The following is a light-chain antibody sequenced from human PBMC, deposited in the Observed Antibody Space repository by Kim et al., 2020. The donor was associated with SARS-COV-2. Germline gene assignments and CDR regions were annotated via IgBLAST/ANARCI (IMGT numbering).Light chain of an antibody. J-gene: IGKJ1*01. CDR2: AAS. CDR1: QGISSY. V-gene: IGKV1-8*01. CDR3: QQYYSYPVA. Sequence: AATGDRVTITCRASQGISSYLAWYQQKPGKAPKLLIYAASTLQSGVPSRFSGSGSGTDFTLTISCLQSEDFATYYCQQYYSYPVAFGQGTKVDIK.